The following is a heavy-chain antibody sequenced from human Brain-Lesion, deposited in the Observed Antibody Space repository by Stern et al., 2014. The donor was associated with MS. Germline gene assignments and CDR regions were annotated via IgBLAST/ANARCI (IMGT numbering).Heavy chain of an antibody. Sequence: DQLVESGGGVVQPGRPLRLSCVASGFTFGSCAMHWVRQAPGKGLECVAGVSYDGSNKYYADSVKGRFTISRDNSQNTLYMQMSSLRPEDTAVYYCAKDRQYLTYFFDHWGQGSLVTVSS. V-gene: IGHV3-30*18. D-gene: IGHD2/OR15-2a*01. J-gene: IGHJ5*02. CDR2: VSYDGSNK. CDR1: GFTFGSCA. CDR3: AKDRQYLTYFFDH.